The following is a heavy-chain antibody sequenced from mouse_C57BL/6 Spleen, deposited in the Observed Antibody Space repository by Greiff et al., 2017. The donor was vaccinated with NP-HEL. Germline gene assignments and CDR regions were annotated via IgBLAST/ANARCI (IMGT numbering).Heavy chain of an antibody. Sequence: VQLQQPGAELVKPGASVKLSCKASGYTFTSYWMHWVKQRPGQGLEWIGMIHPNSGSTNYNEKFKSKATLTVDKSSSTAYMQLSSLTSEDSAVYYCARSYYGSNYFDDWGQGTTLTVSS. V-gene: IGHV1-64*01. CDR1: GYTFTSYW. J-gene: IGHJ2*01. CDR2: IHPNSGST. D-gene: IGHD1-1*01. CDR3: ARSYYGSNYFDD.